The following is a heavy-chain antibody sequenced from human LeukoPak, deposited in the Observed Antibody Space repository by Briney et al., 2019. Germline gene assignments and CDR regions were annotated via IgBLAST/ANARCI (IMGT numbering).Heavy chain of an antibody. V-gene: IGHV3-48*04. CDR2: ITTSGDTT. CDR1: GFTFSSYN. D-gene: IGHD6-13*01. J-gene: IGHJ4*02. CDR3: ARGYSSSWGAPFWYFDY. Sequence: GGFLRLSCAASGFTFSSYNMNWVRQAPGKGLEWVSYITTSGDTTYYADSVKGRFTISRDNAKNSLYLQMNSLRAEDTAVYYCARGYSSSWGAPFWYFDYWGQGTLVTVSS.